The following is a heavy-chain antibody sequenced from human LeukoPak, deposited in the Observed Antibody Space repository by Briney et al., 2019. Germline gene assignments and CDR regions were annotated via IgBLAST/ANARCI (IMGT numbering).Heavy chain of an antibody. V-gene: IGHV4-30-4*01. CDR1: GGSISSGDYY. CDR3: ARIIVVVPAARVSKRGAVDY. J-gene: IGHJ4*02. D-gene: IGHD2-2*01. Sequence: SETLSLTCTVSGGSISSGDYYWSWIRQPPGKGLEWIGYIYYSGSTYYNPSLKSRVTISVDTSKNQFSLKLSSVTAADTAVYYCARIIVVVPAARVSKRGAVDYWGQGTLVTVSS. CDR2: IYYSGST.